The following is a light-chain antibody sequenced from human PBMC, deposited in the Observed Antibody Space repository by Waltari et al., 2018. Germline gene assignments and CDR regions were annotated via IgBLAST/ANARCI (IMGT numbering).Light chain of an antibody. CDR1: QDISNS. Sequence: DIQMTQSPSSLSASVGDRVTITCQASQDISNSLNWYQQKPGKAPKVLIYDAANLESGVPYRFSGSGFGTDFTFTISSLQPEDLATYFCQQYHNLPATFGGGTKVEVK. J-gene: IGKJ4*01. V-gene: IGKV1-33*01. CDR2: DAA. CDR3: QQYHNLPAT.